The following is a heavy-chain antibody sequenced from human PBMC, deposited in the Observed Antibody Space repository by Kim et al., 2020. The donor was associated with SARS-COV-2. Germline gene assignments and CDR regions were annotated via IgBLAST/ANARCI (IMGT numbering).Heavy chain of an antibody. J-gene: IGHJ4*02. CDR3: AKEAGTVVTSF. Sequence: TYYADSVKGRFTISRDNSKNTLYLQMNSLRAEDTAVYYCAKEAGTVVTSFWGQGTVVTVSS. D-gene: IGHD2-21*02. CDR2: T. V-gene: IGHV3-23*01.